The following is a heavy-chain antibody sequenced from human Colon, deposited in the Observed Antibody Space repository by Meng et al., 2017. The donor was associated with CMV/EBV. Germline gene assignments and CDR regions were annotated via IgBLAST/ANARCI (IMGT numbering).Heavy chain of an antibody. CDR1: GFAFTLYP. Sequence: ETLSLTCAASGFAFTLYPMNWVRQSPGKGLEWVSAITTDGNFVWYAASMKGRFTISRDNAKNSLYLQMNSLTAEDTAVYYCVRGSKDYYGMDVWGQGTTVTVSS. V-gene: IGHV3-21*06. CDR3: VRGSKDYYGMDV. CDR2: ITTDGNFV. J-gene: IGHJ6*02. D-gene: IGHD4-11*01.